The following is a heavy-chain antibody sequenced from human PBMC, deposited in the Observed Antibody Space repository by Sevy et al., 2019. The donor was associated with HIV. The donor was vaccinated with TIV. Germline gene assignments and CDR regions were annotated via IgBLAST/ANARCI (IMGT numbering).Heavy chain of an antibody. J-gene: IGHJ4*02. D-gene: IGHD6-13*01. V-gene: IGHV3-23*01. Sequence: GGSLRLSCAASGFSFSTYAMTWVRQAPGKGLEWVSAISGSGSNTYNADSVKGRFTISRDNSKNTLYLQMNSLRAEDTAVYYCARVRVVAADYYFDYWGQGTLVTVSS. CDR2: ISGSGSNT. CDR1: GFSFSTYA. CDR3: ARVRVVAADYYFDY.